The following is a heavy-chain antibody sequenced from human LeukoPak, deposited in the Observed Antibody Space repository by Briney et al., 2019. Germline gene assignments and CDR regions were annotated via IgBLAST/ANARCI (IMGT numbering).Heavy chain of an antibody. CDR3: ARERLAVAGNYYYYGVDV. CDR2: IYYSGST. J-gene: IGHJ6*02. CDR1: GGSVSSGTYF. V-gene: IGHV4-61*01. D-gene: IGHD6-19*01. Sequence: SETLSLTCTVSGGSVSSGTYFWSWIRQPPGKGLEWIGYIYYSGSTNYNPSLKSRVTISVDTSKNQFSLNLSSVTAADTAIYYCARERLAVAGNYYYYGVDVWGQGTTVTVSS.